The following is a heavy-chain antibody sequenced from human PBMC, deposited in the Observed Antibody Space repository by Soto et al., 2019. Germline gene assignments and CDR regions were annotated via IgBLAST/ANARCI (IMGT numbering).Heavy chain of an antibody. CDR2: IKQDGREK. D-gene: IGHD6-13*01. J-gene: IGHJ4*02. Sequence: EVQVVESGGGLVQPGGSLRLSCAASGFTFSSYWMSWVRQAPGKGLAWVANIKQDGREKYYVDSVKGRFTISRDNAKNSLYLQMNSLRAEDTAMYYCARVWEAAADYWGQGTLVTVSS. CDR3: ARVWEAAADY. CDR1: GFTFSSYW. V-gene: IGHV3-7*04.